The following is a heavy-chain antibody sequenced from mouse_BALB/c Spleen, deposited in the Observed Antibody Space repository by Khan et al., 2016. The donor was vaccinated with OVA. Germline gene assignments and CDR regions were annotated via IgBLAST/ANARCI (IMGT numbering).Heavy chain of an antibody. J-gene: IGHJ3*01. CDR2: LYPGSGNT. Sequence: QVQLQQSGAELARPGTSVKLSCKASGYTFPDYNINWVKQRTGQGLEWIGELYPGSGNTYYSEKFKGKATLTADKDSSTAYMQHSSLSSEDSAGYFGAREWCSWFPYGGQGTLVTVSA. V-gene: IGHV1-76*01. CDR1: GYTFPDYN. CDR3: AREWCSWFPY. D-gene: IGHD1-1*02.